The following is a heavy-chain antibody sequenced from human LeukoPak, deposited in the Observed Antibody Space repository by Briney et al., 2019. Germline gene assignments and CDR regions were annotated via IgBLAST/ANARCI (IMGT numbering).Heavy chain of an antibody. V-gene: IGHV3-23*01. CDR3: AKDRGAAADFDY. Sequence: GGSLRLSCAASGITFSSYAMSWVRQAPGKGLECVSGIRSSGEITSYADSVKGRYAISRDNSKNTLFLQMNSLRAEDTAVYYCAKDRGAAADFDYWGQGTLVTVSS. D-gene: IGHD6-13*01. CDR1: GITFSSYA. J-gene: IGHJ4*02. CDR2: IRSSGEIT.